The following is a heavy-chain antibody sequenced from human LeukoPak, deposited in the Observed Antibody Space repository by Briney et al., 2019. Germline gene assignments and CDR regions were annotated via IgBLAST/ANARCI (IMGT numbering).Heavy chain of an antibody. CDR1: GGSFSGYY. J-gene: IGHJ3*02. Sequence: PSETLSLTCAVYGGSFSGYYWRWIRQPPGKGLEWIGEINHSGSTNYNPPLKSRSTISVDTSKKQFSLKLSSVTAADTAVYYCARGPYSVNVDTAMFDGVAFDIWGQGTMVTVSS. CDR3: ARGPYSVNVDTAMFDGVAFDI. D-gene: IGHD5-18*01. V-gene: IGHV4-34*01. CDR2: INHSGST.